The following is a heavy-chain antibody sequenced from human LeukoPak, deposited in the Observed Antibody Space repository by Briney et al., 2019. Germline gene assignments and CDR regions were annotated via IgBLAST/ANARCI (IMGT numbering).Heavy chain of an antibody. D-gene: IGHD3-22*01. CDR3: ARDFNYYDSSGYYYQPYAFDI. CDR2: IYYSGST. CDR1: GGSISSYY. J-gene: IGHJ3*02. V-gene: IGHV4-59*01. Sequence: SETLSLTCTVSGGSISSYYWSWIRQPPGEGLEWIGYIYYSGSTNYNPSLKSRVTISVDTSKNQFSLKLSSVTAADTAVYYCARDFNYYDSSGYYYQPYAFDIWGQGTMVTVSS.